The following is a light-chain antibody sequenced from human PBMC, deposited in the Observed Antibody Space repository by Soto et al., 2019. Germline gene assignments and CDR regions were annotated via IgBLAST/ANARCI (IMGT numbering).Light chain of an antibody. CDR3: CSCATSSTSVV. CDR2: EDS. Sequence: QSVLTQPASVSGSPGQSITISCTGTSSDVGNYNLVSWYQQHPGKAPKLMIYEDSQRPSGVSIRFSGSKSVNTASLTISGLQAEDEADDYCCSCATSSTSVVFGGGTKVTVL. V-gene: IGLV2-23*01. CDR1: SSDVGNYNL. J-gene: IGLJ2*01.